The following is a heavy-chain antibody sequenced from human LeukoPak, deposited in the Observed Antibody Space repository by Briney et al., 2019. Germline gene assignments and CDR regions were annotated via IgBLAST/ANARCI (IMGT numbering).Heavy chain of an antibody. D-gene: IGHD1-26*01. CDR2: IRYDGSNK. CDR1: GFTFSSYG. V-gene: IGHV3-30*02. CDR3: AKDRRSKTWASDAFDI. J-gene: IGHJ3*02. Sequence: AGGSLRLSCAASGFTFSSYGMHWVRQAPGKGLEWGAFIRYDGSNKYYADSVKGRFTISRDNSKNTLYLQMNSLRAEDTAVYYCAKDRRSKTWASDAFDIWGQGTMVTVSS.